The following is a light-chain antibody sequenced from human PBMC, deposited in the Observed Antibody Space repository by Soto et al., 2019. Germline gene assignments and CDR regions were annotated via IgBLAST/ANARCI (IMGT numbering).Light chain of an antibody. V-gene: IGLV2-8*01. J-gene: IGLJ3*02. Sequence: QSALTQPPSASGSPGQSVTISCTGTSSDVGGYNYVSWYQQHPGKAPKLMIYDVTTRPSGVPDRFSGSKSGNTASLTVSGLQAEDEADYYCSSYAGGNNLVFGGGTQLTVL. CDR3: SSYAGGNNLV. CDR2: DVT. CDR1: SSDVGGYNY.